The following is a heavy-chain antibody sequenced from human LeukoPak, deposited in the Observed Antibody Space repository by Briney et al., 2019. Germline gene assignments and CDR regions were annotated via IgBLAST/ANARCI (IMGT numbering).Heavy chain of an antibody. D-gene: IGHD6-19*01. CDR1: GFTFSRFG. V-gene: IGHV3-30*02. Sequence: GGSLRLSCAASGFTFSRFGMHWVRQAPGKGLEWVALIRYDGSDKYYADSVRGRFTISRDYSKNTFYLQMDSLRTDDTAVYYCARQYSSEFDYWGQGTLVTVSS. CDR2: IRYDGSDK. CDR3: ARQYSSEFDY. J-gene: IGHJ4*02.